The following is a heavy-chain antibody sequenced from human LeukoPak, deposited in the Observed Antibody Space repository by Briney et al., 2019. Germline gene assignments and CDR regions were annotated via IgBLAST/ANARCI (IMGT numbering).Heavy chain of an antibody. V-gene: IGHV1-8*02. Sequence: ASVEVSCKASGGTFSSYAISRVRQATGQGLEWMGWMNPNSGNTGYAQKFQGRVTLTRNTSISTAYMELSSLRAEDTAVYYCASPQGDYWGQGTLVTVSS. CDR2: MNPNSGNT. CDR1: GGTFSSYA. J-gene: IGHJ4*02. CDR3: ASPQGDY.